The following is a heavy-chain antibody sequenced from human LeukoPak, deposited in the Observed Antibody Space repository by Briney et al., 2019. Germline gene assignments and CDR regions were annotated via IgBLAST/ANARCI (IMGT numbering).Heavy chain of an antibody. V-gene: IGHV3-23*01. CDR3: AKDGRSGAPFDR. CDR1: GITFSDFA. J-gene: IGHJ4*02. CDR2: ITGGGGST. Sequence: GGSLRLSCAASGITFSDFAMSWVRQAPGKGLEWVSLITGGGGSTDYADSVKGRFTISRDNSKNTLYLQMNSLRVEDTATYYCAKDGRSGAPFDRWGQGTVLTVSS. D-gene: IGHD3-3*01.